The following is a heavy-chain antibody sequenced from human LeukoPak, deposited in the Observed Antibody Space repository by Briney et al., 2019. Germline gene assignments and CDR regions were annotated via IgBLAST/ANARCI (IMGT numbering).Heavy chain of an antibody. CDR2: INWNGGST. CDR3: AMGDSSGWYFDY. CDR1: TSTFDDYG. J-gene: IGHJ4*02. D-gene: IGHD6-19*01. V-gene: IGHV3-20*04. Sequence: GGSLRHSCAASTSTFDDYGMSWVRQVPGKGLEWVSGINWNGGSTGYADSVKGRFTISRDNAKNSLFLQMNSLRAEDTALYYCAMGDSSGWYFDYWGQGTLVTVSS.